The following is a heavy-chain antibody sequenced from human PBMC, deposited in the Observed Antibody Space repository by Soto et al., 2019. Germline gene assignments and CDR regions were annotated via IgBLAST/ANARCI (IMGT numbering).Heavy chain of an antibody. CDR2: IYYSGST. CDR1: GGSFSGYY. V-gene: IGHV4-31*11. Sequence: TLSLTCAVYGGSFSGYYWSWIRQHPGKGLEWIGYIYYSGSTYYNPSLKSRVTISVDTSKNQFSLKLSSVTAADTAVYYCARWPQLEPRFDYWGQGTLVTVSS. J-gene: IGHJ4*02. CDR3: ARWPQLEPRFDY. D-gene: IGHD1-1*01.